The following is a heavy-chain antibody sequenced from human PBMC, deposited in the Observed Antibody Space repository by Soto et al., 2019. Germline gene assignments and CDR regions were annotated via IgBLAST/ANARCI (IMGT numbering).Heavy chain of an antibody. V-gene: IGHV4-30-4*01. CDR1: GGSISSGDYY. Sequence: QVQLQESGPGLVKPSQTLSLTCTVSGGSISSGDYYWSWIRQPPGKGLEWIGYIYYSGSTYYNPSLKSRVTISVDTSKNQFSLKLSSVTAADTAMYYCARARIAAAGYDAFDIWGQGTMVTVSS. CDR2: IYYSGST. D-gene: IGHD6-13*01. J-gene: IGHJ3*02. CDR3: ARARIAAAGYDAFDI.